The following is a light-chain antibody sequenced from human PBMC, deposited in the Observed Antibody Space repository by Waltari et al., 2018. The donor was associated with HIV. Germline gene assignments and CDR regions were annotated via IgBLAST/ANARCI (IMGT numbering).Light chain of an antibody. Sequence: IQMARSPSTLSASLENRSTIPCRASQSVTKYLAWYQQKPGKAPSLLIYRASTLETGVPSRFSGSGSGTEFILIISSLQPDDFATYYCQQYNSYPWTFGQGTRVEIK. CDR2: RAS. CDR3: QQYNSYPWT. CDR1: QSVTKY. J-gene: IGKJ1*01. V-gene: IGKV1-5*03.